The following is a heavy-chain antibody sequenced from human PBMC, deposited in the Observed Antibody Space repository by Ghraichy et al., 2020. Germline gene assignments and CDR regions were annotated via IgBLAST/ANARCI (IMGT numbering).Heavy chain of an antibody. CDR1: GYTFTGYY. V-gene: IGHV1-2*02. CDR3: ASAPMVRGSSYGMDV. Sequence: ASVKVSCKASGYTFTGYYMHWVRQAPGQGLEWMGWINPNSGGTNYAQKFQGRVTMTWDTSISTAYMELSRLRSDDTAVYYCASAPMVRGSSYGMDVWGQGTTVTVSS. D-gene: IGHD3-10*01. J-gene: IGHJ6*02. CDR2: INPNSGGT.